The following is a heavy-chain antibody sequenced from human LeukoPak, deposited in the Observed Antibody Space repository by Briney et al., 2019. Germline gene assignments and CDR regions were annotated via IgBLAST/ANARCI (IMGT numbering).Heavy chain of an antibody. CDR3: ARVMITSGGVIIPFDY. J-gene: IGHJ4*02. CDR1: GYTFTGYY. V-gene: IGHV1-2*06. D-gene: IGHD3-16*02. Sequence: ASVNVSCKASGYTFTGYYMHWVRQAPGQGLEWMGRINPNSGGTNYAQKFQGRVTMTRDTSISTAYMELSRLRFDDTAVYYCARVMITSGGVIIPFDYWGQGTLVTVSS. CDR2: INPNSGGT.